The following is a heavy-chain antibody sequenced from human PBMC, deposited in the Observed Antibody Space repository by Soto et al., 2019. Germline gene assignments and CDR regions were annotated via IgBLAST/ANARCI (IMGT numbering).Heavy chain of an antibody. CDR2: IYYSGST. D-gene: IGHD6-19*01. CDR1: GGSISSSSYY. CDR3: ARPFYSSGWYYFDY. J-gene: IGHJ4*02. Sequence: QLQLQESGPGLVKPSETLSLTCTVSGGSISSSSYYWGWIRQPPGKGLEWIGSIYYSGSTYYNPSLRTRATISVDTSKNQFSLTLSSVTAADTAVYYCARPFYSSGWYYFDYWGQGTLVTVSS. V-gene: IGHV4-39*01.